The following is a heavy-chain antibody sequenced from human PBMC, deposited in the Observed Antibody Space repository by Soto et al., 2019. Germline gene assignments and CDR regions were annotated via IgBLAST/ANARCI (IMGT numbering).Heavy chain of an antibody. J-gene: IGHJ6*02. D-gene: IGHD3-10*01. Sequence: SETLSLTCTVSGGSMSPYYWSWIRQAPGVGLEWIAYVYYSGYTHYNPSLKSRVTISVDTSKNQFSLKLSSVTAADTAVYYCARAVWFGELLVPSYYYYGREVWGQGTTVTVSS. CDR2: VYYSGYT. V-gene: IGHV4-59*12. CDR3: ARAVWFGELLVPSYYYYGREV. CDR1: GGSMSPYY.